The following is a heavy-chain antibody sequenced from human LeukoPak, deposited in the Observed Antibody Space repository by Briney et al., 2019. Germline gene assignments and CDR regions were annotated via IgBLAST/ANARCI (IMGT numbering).Heavy chain of an antibody. CDR1: GYSISSGYY. J-gene: IGHJ5*02. Sequence: PSETLSLTCAVSGYSISSGYYWGWIRQPPGKGLEWIGYIYYSGSTNYNPSLKSRVTISIDTSKSQFSLKLSSVTAADTAVYYCARDFWSGYHLFDPWGQGTLVTVSS. D-gene: IGHD3-3*01. V-gene: IGHV4-38-2*02. CDR2: IYYSGST. CDR3: ARDFWSGYHLFDP.